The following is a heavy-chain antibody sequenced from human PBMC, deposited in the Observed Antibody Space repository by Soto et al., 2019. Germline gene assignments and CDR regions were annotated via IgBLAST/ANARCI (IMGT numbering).Heavy chain of an antibody. J-gene: IGHJ4*02. CDR3: ARLIYSYGAAYTDY. CDR2: IYYTGST. CDR1: GGSIISSCYY. Sequence: SGNLALSCPGCGGSIISSCYYWGWIRQPPGKGLEWIGSIYYTGSTYYNPSLKSRVTISVDTSKNQFSLRLSSVTAADTAVYYCARLIYSYGAAYTDYWGPATLVPVST. D-gene: IGHD5-18*01. V-gene: IGHV4-39*01.